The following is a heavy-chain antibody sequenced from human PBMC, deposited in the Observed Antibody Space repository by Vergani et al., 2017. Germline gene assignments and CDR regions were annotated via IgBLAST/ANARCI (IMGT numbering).Heavy chain of an antibody. J-gene: IGHJ4*02. D-gene: IGHD4-17*01. CDR1: GFTFSDYY. CDR3: ARDHLSYGEHDY. V-gene: IGHV3-11*05. Sequence: QVQLVESGGGLVKPGGSLRLSCAASGFTFSDYYMSWIRQAPGKGLEWVSYISSSSSYTNYADSVKGRFTISRDNAKNSLYLQMNSLRAEDTAVYYCARDHLSYGEHDYWGQGTLVAVSS. CDR2: ISSSSSYT.